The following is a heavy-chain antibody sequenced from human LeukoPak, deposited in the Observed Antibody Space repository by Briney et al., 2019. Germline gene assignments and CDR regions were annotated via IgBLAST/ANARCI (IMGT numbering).Heavy chain of an antibody. Sequence: GASVTVSCKASGYIFTGYYMHWVRQAPGQGLEWMGRINPNSGGTNYAQKFRGRVSMTRDTSISTVYMELSGLRSDDMAVYYCASNYYYGMDVWGQGTTVTVSS. V-gene: IGHV1-2*06. CDR1: GYIFTGYY. CDR3: ASNYYYGMDV. J-gene: IGHJ6*02. CDR2: INPNSGGT.